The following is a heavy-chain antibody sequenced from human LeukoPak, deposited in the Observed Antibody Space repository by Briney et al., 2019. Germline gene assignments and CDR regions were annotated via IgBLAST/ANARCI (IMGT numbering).Heavy chain of an antibody. CDR2: INPNSGGT. CDR1: GYTFTGYY. D-gene: IGHD7-27*01. CDR3: ARGPGAHGYFDY. J-gene: IGHJ4*02. Sequence: ASVKVSCKASGYTFTGYYMHWVRQAPGQGLEWMGWINPNSGGTNYAQKFQGRVTMTRDTSISTAYMELSRLRSGDTAVYHCARGPGAHGYFDYWGQGTLVTVSS. V-gene: IGHV1-2*02.